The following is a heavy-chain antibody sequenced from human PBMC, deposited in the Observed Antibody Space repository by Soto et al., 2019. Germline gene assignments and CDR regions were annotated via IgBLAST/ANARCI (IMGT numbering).Heavy chain of an antibody. V-gene: IGHV3-21*01. Sequence: GGSLRLSCAASGFTFSSYSMNWVRKAQGKGLEWVSSISSSSSYIYYADSVKGRFTISRDNAKNSLYLQMNSLRAEDTAVYYCARDRAAYDSSGYYPDAFDIWGQGTMVTVSS. CDR3: ARDRAAYDSSGYYPDAFDI. CDR1: GFTFSSYS. J-gene: IGHJ3*02. CDR2: ISSSSSYI. D-gene: IGHD3-22*01.